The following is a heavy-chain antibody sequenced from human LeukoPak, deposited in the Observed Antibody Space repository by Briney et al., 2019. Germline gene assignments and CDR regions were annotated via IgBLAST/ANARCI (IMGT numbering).Heavy chain of an antibody. CDR2: ISYDGSNK. CDR3: ARDTITMMYYFDY. V-gene: IGHV3-30*04. J-gene: IGHJ4*02. CDR1: GFTFSSYA. D-gene: IGHD3-22*01. Sequence: GRSLRLSCAASGFTFSSYAMHWVRQAPGKGLEWVAVISYDGSNKYYADSVKGRFTISRDNSKNTLYLQMNSLRAEDTAVYYCARDTITMMYYFDYWGQGTLVTVSS.